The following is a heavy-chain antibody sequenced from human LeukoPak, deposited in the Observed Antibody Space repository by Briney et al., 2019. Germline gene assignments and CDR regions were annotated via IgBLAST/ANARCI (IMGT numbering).Heavy chain of an antibody. V-gene: IGHV3-13*01. CDR1: GFTFTSYD. D-gene: IGHD6-13*01. J-gene: IGHJ4*02. Sequence: GGSLRLSCAASGFTFTSYDMHWVRQATGKGLEWVSATDTAGDTYYPGSVKGRFTISRENAKNSLYLQMNSLRAGDTAVYYCARVAAAGKGFDYWGQGTLVTVSS. CDR3: ARVAAAGKGFDY. CDR2: TDTAGDT.